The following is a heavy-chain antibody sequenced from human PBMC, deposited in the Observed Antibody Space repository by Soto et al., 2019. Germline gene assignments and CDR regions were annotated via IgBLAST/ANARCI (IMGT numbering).Heavy chain of an antibody. J-gene: IGHJ4*02. Sequence: QLQLQESGPGLVKPSGTLSLTCSVSGGSISSSGHYWGWIRQPPGKGLEWIGSIYYSGSTYHNPSLKSRVTISVDTSKNQFSLKLKSVTAADTAVYYCARTYSSSWSSWALFDLWGQGTLVTVSS. CDR3: ARTYSSSWSSWALFDL. CDR2: IYYSGST. V-gene: IGHV4-39*01. D-gene: IGHD6-13*01. CDR1: GGSISSSGHY.